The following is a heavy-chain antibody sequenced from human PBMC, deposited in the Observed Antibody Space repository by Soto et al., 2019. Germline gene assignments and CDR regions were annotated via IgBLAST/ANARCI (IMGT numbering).Heavy chain of an antibody. CDR1: GYTFSSYA. CDR2: INVGNAKT. J-gene: IGHJ4*02. Sequence: QVQLVQSGAEVKKPGASVRVSCQASGYTFSSYAIHWVRQAPGQGLAWMAWINVGNAKTKCSQNFQGRLAITRDTAANSVYMELSSLTYEDTAVYYCARDGYCTGGDCYSVYWGPGTLVTVSS. D-gene: IGHD2-8*02. V-gene: IGHV1-3*01. CDR3: ARDGYCTGGDCYSVY.